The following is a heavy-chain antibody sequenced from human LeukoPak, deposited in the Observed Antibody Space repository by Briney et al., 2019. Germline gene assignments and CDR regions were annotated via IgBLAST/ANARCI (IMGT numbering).Heavy chain of an antibody. CDR2: ITTSGSYI. V-gene: IGHV3-21*01. J-gene: IGHJ5*01. D-gene: IGHD5-18*01. CDR3: ARGDDTAVVSGGYNWFDS. CDR1: GFTFSSYA. Sequence: GGSLRLSCAASGFTFSSYAMSWVRQAPGKGLEWVSSITTSGSYIYYADSVKGRLTISRDNAKNSLYLQMDSLGAEDTAVYYCARGDDTAVVSGGYNWFDSWGQGTLVTVSS.